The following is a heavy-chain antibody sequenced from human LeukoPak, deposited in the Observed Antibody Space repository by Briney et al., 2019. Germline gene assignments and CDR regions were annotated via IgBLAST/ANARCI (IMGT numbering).Heavy chain of an antibody. V-gene: IGHV3-23*01. CDR3: ARGVVVVPAAIPYYYYGMDV. CDR1: GFTFSSYA. Sequence: PGGSLRLSCAASGFTFSSYAMSWVRQAPGRGLEWVSAISDSGGSTYYADSVKGRFTISRDNSKNTLYLQMNSLRAEDTAVYYCARGVVVVPAAIPYYYYGMDVWGQGTTVTVSS. J-gene: IGHJ6*02. CDR2: ISDSGGST. D-gene: IGHD2-2*02.